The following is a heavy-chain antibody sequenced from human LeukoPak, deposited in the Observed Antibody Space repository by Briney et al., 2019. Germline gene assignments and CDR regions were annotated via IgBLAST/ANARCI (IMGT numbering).Heavy chain of an antibody. J-gene: IGHJ4*02. Sequence: GGSLRLSCAASGFTFSSYWMSWVRQAPGEGLEWVANINQDGSEKYYVDSVKGRFTISRDNAKNSLYLQMNSLRAEDTAVYYCARGPNSNWSGLDFWGQGTLLTVSS. D-gene: IGHD6-6*01. CDR1: GFTFSSYW. CDR3: ARGPNSNWSGLDF. CDR2: INQDGSEK. V-gene: IGHV3-7*01.